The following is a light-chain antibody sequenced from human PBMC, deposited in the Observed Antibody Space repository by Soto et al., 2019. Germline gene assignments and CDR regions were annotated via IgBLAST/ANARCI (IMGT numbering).Light chain of an antibody. CDR2: DAS. CDR3: QQRSNWPPSIT. CDR1: QSISNY. J-gene: IGKJ5*01. V-gene: IGKV3-11*01. Sequence: EIVLTQSPVTLSLSPGQGAALSCRASQSISNYLAWCQQKPGQAPRLLIYDASNRATGTPARFSGSGSGTDFTLTISSLEPEDFAVYYCQQRSNWPPSITFGQGTRLEIK.